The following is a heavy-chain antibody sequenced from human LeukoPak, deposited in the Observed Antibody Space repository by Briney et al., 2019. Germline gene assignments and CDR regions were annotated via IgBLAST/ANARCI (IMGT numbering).Heavy chain of an antibody. J-gene: IGHJ6*02. CDR2: IYTSGST. CDR3: ARDYYDFWSGSLYYYYGMDV. D-gene: IGHD3-3*01. V-gene: IGHV4-4*07. Sequence: SETLSLTCTVSGGSISSYYWSWIRQPAGKGLEWIGRIYTSGSTNYNPSLKSRVTMSVDTSKNQFSLKLSSVTAADTAVYYCARDYYDFWSGSLYYYYGMDVWGQGTTVTVSS. CDR1: GGSISSYY.